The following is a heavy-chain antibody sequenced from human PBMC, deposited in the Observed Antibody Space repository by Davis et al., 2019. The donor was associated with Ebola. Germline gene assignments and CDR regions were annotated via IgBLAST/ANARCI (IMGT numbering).Heavy chain of an antibody. Sequence: ASVKVSCKASGYTFISSGMNWVRQAPGQRLEWMGWINAGNGNTKYSQKFQGRVTITRDTYASTAYMALSSLRSEDTAVYYCARDLYAAVAIVYYFDYWGQGTLVTVSS. D-gene: IGHD6-19*01. CDR2: INAGNGNT. J-gene: IGHJ4*02. CDR1: GYTFISSG. V-gene: IGHV1-3*01. CDR3: ARDLYAAVAIVYYFDY.